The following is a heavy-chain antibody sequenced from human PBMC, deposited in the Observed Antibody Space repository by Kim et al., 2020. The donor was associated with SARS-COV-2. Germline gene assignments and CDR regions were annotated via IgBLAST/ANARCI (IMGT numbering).Heavy chain of an antibody. CDR1: GFTFTTYS. D-gene: IGHD5-18*01. V-gene: IGHV3-30*04. J-gene: IGHJ6*02. CDR3: SRSFEWIHLCPTGIYVMYV. CDR2: VSCVANNR. Sequence: GGSLRLSCAASGFTFTTYSMHWVRQAPGKGLEWMAVVSCVANNRYYADSVKGRFTISRDNSKDTLYLQMSSLRPEDTAVYYCSRSFEWIHLCPTGIYVMYVWGQGTTVTVSS.